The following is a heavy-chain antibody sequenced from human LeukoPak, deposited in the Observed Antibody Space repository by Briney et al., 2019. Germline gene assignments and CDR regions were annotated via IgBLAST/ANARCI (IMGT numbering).Heavy chain of an antibody. V-gene: IGHV1-69*13. Sequence: SVKVSCKASGGTFSSYAISWVRQAPGQGLEWMGGIIPIFGTANYAQKFQGRVTITADESTSTAYMELSSLRSEDTAVYYCARGRDIAARRYFDLWGRGTLVTVSS. D-gene: IGHD6-6*01. CDR2: IIPIFGTA. CDR1: GGTFSSYA. CDR3: ARGRDIAARRYFDL. J-gene: IGHJ2*01.